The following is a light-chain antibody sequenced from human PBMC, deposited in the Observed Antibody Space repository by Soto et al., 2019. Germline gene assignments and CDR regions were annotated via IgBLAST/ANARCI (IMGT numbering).Light chain of an antibody. CDR1: RSDVGSYNY. V-gene: IGLV2-8*01. CDR3: SSYAGSTYLAV. CDR2: EVS. Sequence: QSALTQPHSASGSPGQSVTISCTGTRSDVGSYNYVSWYQQHPGKAPKLMIYEVSKRPSGVPDRFSGSKSGNTASLTVSGLQAEDEADYYCSSYAGSTYLAVFGTGTKLTVL. J-gene: IGLJ1*01.